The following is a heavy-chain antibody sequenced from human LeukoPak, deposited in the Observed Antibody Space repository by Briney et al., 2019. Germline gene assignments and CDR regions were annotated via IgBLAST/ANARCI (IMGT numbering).Heavy chain of an antibody. Sequence: GGSLRLSCAASGFTFSSYSMNWVRQAPGKGLEWVSSISSSSSYIYYADSVKGRFTISRDNAKNSLYLQMNSLRAEDTAVYYCAKPSNQGFDYWGQGTLVTVSS. J-gene: IGHJ4*02. CDR3: AKPSNQGFDY. CDR1: GFTFSSYS. D-gene: IGHD1-14*01. CDR2: ISSSSSYI. V-gene: IGHV3-21*01.